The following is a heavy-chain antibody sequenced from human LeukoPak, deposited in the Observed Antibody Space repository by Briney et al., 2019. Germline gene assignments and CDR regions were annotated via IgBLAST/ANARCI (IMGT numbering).Heavy chain of an antibody. D-gene: IGHD3-10*01. CDR2: ISYDGSNK. CDR3: AKEVLLWFGEPAPFDY. V-gene: IGHV3-30*18. J-gene: IGHJ4*02. Sequence: PGGSLRLSCAASGFTFSSYGMHWVRQAPGKGLEWVAVISYDGSNKYYADSVKGRFTISRDNSKNTLYLQMNSLRAEDTAVYYCAKEVLLWFGEPAPFDYWGQGTLVTVSS. CDR1: GFTFSSYG.